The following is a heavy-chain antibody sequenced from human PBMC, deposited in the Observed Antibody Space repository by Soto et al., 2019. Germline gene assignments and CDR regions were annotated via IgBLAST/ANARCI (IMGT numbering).Heavy chain of an antibody. V-gene: IGHV4-4*02. Sequence: SETLSLTCAVSGDSINNSICWNWFSQPPEKGLEWIGQMSHSGSTNYNPSLTSRVTISVDKSKKHFSLKQTSVTAAGTAVYYCAARHFWGRPWTDRRLDYWGQGTLVTVS. CDR2: MSHSGST. J-gene: IGHJ4*02. CDR3: AARHFWGRPWTDRRLDY. D-gene: IGHD3-3*02. CDR1: GDSINNSIC.